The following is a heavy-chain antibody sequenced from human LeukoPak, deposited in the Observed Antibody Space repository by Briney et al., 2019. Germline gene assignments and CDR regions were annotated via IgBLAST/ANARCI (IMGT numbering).Heavy chain of an antibody. J-gene: IGHJ4*02. D-gene: IGHD3-22*01. CDR2: IKQDGSEK. V-gene: IGHV3-7*03. CDR1: GFTFSSYW. Sequence: GGSLRLSCAASGFTFSSYWMSWVRQAPGKGLEWVANIKQDGSEKYYVDSVKGRFTISRDNAKNSLYLQMNSLRAEDTAVYYCAKYHSSGYYSYFDYWGQGTLVTVSS. CDR3: AKYHSSGYYSYFDY.